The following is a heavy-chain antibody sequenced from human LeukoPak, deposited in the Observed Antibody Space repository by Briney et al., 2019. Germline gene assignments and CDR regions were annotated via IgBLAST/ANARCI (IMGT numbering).Heavy chain of an antibody. CDR3: ARDTYDFWSGYYPLDY. CDR2: IIPIFGTA. J-gene: IGHJ4*02. CDR1: GGTFSSYA. D-gene: IGHD3-3*01. V-gene: IGHV1-69*05. Sequence: ASVKVSCKASGGTFSSYAISWVRQAPGQGLEWMGGIIPIFGTANYAQKFQGRVTMTTDTSTSTAYMELRSLRSDDTAVYYCARDTYDFWSGYYPLDYWGQGTLVTVSS.